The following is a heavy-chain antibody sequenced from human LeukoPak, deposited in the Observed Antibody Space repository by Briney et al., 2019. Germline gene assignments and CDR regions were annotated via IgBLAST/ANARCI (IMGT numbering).Heavy chain of an antibody. Sequence: SETLSLTCTVSGGSISSYYWSWIRQPPGKGLEWIGYIYYSGSTNYNPSLKSRVTISVDTSKNQSSLKLSSVTAADTAVYYCARDCSSTSCYTSQGGYWGQGTLVTVSS. J-gene: IGHJ4*02. V-gene: IGHV4-59*01. CDR3: ARDCSSTSCYTSQGGY. D-gene: IGHD2-2*02. CDR2: IYYSGST. CDR1: GGSISSYY.